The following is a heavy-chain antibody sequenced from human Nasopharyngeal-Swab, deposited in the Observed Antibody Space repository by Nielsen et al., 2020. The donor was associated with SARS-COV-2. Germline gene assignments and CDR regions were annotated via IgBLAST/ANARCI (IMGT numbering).Heavy chain of an antibody. D-gene: IGHD6-13*01. CDR3: ARDQASIAAMAY. J-gene: IGHJ4*02. CDR1: GYTFTSYG. V-gene: IGHV1-18*01. Sequence: ASVKVSCKASGYTFTSYGISWVRQAPGQGLEWMGWISAYNGNTNYAQKLQGRVTMTTDTSTSTAYMELRSLRSEDPAVYYCARDQASIAAMAYWGQGTLVTVSS. CDR2: ISAYNGNT.